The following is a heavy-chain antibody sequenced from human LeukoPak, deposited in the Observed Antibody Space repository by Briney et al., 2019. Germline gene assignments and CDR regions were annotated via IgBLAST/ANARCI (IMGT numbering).Heavy chain of an antibody. V-gene: IGHV4-34*01. D-gene: IGHD4-17*01. J-gene: IGHJ6*03. CDR3: ARLRTVTTWDYYYYMDV. CDR1: GGSFSGYY. Sequence: SETLSLTCAVYGGSFSGYYWSWIRQPPGKGLEWIGEVNHSGSTNYNPSLKSRVTISVDTSKNQCSLKLSSVTAADTAVYYCARLRTVTTWDYYYYMDVWGKGTTVTVSS. CDR2: VNHSGST.